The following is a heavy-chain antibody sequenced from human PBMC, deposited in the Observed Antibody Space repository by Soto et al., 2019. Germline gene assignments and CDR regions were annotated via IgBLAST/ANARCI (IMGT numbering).Heavy chain of an antibody. CDR2: INHSGST. CDR3: ARAVKGHAPGRDFWSGYYVHYDGMDV. J-gene: IGHJ6*02. D-gene: IGHD3-3*01. CDR1: GGSFIGYY. Sequence: SESLSLTCAVYGGSFIGYYWSWIRQPPGKGLEWIGEINHSGSTNYNPSLKSRVTISVDTSKNQFSLKLSSVTAADTAVYYCARAVKGHAPGRDFWSGYYVHYDGMDVWGQGTTVA. V-gene: IGHV4-34*01.